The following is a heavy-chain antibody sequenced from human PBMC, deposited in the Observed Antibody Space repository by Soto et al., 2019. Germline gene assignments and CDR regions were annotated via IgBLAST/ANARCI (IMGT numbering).Heavy chain of an antibody. CDR3: ARAPTP. V-gene: IGHV4-34*01. Sequence: SETLSLTCGVYGGSFSGYYWSWIRQSPGKGLEWIGEINHSGSTNYNPSLKSRVSISVDTSKNQFSLKLSSVTAADTAVYYCARAPTPWGQGTLVTVSS. CDR1: GGSFSGYY. J-gene: IGHJ5*02. CDR2: INHSGST.